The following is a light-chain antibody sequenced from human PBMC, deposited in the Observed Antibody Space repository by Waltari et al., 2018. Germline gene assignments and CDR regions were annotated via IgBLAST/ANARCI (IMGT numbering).Light chain of an antibody. CDR3: QQRSNWPRT. CDR1: QIVSSY. V-gene: IGKV3-11*01. J-gene: IGKJ1*01. Sequence: SCRASQIVSSYLAWYQQKPGQAPRLLIYDASSRATGIPARFSGSGSGTDFTLTISSLEPEDFAVYYCQQRSNWPRTFGQGTKVEI. CDR2: DAS.